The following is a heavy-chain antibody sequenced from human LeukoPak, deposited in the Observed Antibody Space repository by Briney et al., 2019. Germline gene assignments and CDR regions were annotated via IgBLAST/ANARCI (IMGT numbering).Heavy chain of an antibody. V-gene: IGHV3-30*18. CDR1: GFTFSSYG. CDR2: ISYDGSNK. CDR3: AKVPKSSGWYHYYYYYMDV. J-gene: IGHJ6*03. Sequence: GGSLRLSCAASGFTFSSYGMHWVRQAPGKGLEWVAVISYDGSNKYYADSVKGRFTISRDNSKNTLYLQMNSLRAEDTAVYYCAKVPKSSGWYHYYYYYMDVWGKGITVTVSS. D-gene: IGHD6-19*01.